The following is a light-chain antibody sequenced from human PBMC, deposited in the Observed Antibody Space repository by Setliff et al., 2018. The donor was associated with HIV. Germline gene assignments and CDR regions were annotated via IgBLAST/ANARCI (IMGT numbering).Light chain of an antibody. CDR3: VLYMGSGMGV. J-gene: IGLJ3*02. CDR1: SGSVSTSYY. CDR2: STN. Sequence: QTVVTQEPSFSVSPGGTVTLTCGLTSGSVSTSYYPSWYQQTPGQAPRTLIYSTNIRSSGVPDRFSGSILGNKAALTITGAQADDESDYYCVLYMGSGMGVFGGGTKVTV. V-gene: IGLV8-61*01.